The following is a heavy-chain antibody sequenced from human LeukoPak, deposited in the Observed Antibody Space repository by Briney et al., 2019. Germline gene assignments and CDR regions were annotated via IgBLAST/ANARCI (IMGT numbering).Heavy chain of an antibody. D-gene: IGHD4-17*01. Sequence: GGSLRLSCTDSGFTFSSYALAWVRQAPGKGLEWVAAVTSRGVGTHYADSVKGRFTISRDNSKNAIYLQMNSLRAEDTAIYYCGSDPNGDYVGALGYWGRGTLVTVSS. CDR1: GFTFSSYA. CDR3: GSDPNGDYVGALGY. V-gene: IGHV3-23*01. J-gene: IGHJ4*01. CDR2: VTSRGVGT.